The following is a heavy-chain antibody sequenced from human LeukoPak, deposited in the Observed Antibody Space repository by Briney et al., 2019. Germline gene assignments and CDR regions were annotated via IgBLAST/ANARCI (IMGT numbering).Heavy chain of an antibody. V-gene: IGHV4-34*01. CDR1: GGSLSGYY. J-gene: IGHJ5*02. CDR3: AKNGQTGFSFDP. D-gene: IGHD1-1*01. Sequence: PSETLSLTCAVYGGSLSGYYWSWIRQSPGKGLEWIGEGGDRGGTKYSPSLKSRVTISADTSKNQFSLNLNSVTAADTAVYYCAKNGQTGFSFDPWGQGTLATVSS. CDR2: GGDRGGT.